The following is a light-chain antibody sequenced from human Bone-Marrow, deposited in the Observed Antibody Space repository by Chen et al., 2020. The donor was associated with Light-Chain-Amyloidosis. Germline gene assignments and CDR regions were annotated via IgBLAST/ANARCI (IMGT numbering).Light chain of an antibody. Sequence: SYELTQPPSVSVSPGQTARITCSGDDLPTKYAHWYQQKPGQAPVLVIHRDTERPSGISERFSGSSEGTTATLTISGVQAEDGADYHCQSADSSGTYEVIFGGGTKLTVL. V-gene: IGLV3-25*03. J-gene: IGLJ2*01. CDR2: RDT. CDR3: QSADSSGTYEVI. CDR1: DLPTKY.